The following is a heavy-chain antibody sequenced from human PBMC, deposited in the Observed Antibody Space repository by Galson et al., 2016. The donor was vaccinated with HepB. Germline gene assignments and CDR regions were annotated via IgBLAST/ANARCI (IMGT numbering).Heavy chain of an antibody. D-gene: IGHD6-6*01. J-gene: IGHJ4*02. CDR3: AKSGRWAARTFDY. CDR1: GYIFDSYW. V-gene: IGHV5-51*01. CDR2: IYPGDSDT. Sequence: QSGAEVKKPGESLKISCKASGYIFDSYWIGWVRHMPGEGLESMGAIYPGDSDTTYSPSFQGQVTISADKSISTVYLQWSSLKASDTAIYYCAKSGRWAARTFDYWGQGTLVTVSS.